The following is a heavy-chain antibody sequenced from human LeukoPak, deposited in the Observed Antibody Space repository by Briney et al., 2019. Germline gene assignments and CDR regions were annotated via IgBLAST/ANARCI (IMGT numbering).Heavy chain of an antibody. CDR1: GFTFSSYS. J-gene: IGHJ4*02. V-gene: IGHV3-21*04. Sequence: GGSLRLSCAASGFTFSSYSMNWVRQAPGKGLEWVSSISSSSSYIYYADSVKGRFTISRDNSKNTLYLQMNSLRAEDAAVYYCAKDRVDIVATIPSGFDYWGQGTLVTVSS. CDR2: ISSSSSYI. D-gene: IGHD5-12*01. CDR3: AKDRVDIVATIPSGFDY.